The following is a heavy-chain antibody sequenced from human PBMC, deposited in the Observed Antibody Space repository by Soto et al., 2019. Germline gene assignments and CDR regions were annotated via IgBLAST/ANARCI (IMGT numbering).Heavy chain of an antibody. CDR1: GFTFSSYG. J-gene: IGHJ4*02. D-gene: IGHD3-16*01. Sequence: QVQLVESGGGVVQPGRSLRLSCAASGFTFSSYGMHWVRQAPGKGLEWVAVISYDGSNKYYADSVKGRFTISRDNSKNALYLQMNSLRAEDKAVYYCATAGGEAPFDYWGQGTLVTVSS. V-gene: IGHV3-30*03. CDR2: ISYDGSNK. CDR3: ATAGGEAPFDY.